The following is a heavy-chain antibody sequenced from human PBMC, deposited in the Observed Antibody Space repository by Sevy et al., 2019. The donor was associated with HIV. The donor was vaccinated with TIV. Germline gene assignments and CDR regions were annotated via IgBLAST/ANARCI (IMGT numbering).Heavy chain of an antibody. CDR1: GFSVSSNY. V-gene: IGHV3-53*01. J-gene: IGHJ6*02. CDR2: LYSGGRI. CDR3: AKVDVVVPVADYGLDV. D-gene: IGHD2-2*01. Sequence: GGSLRLSCAASGFSVSSNYMSWVRQAPGKGPEWVSVLYSGGRISYADSVQGRFTISRDNSKNTLYLQMNSLRAEDTAVYYCAKVDVVVPVADYGLDVWGQGTTVTVSS.